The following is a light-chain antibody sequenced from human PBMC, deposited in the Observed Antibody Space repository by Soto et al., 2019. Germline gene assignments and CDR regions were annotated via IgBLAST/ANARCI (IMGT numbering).Light chain of an antibody. Sequence: EIVVTLSPGTLSLSPGERATLSCRASQSVSSTFLAWYQQKPGQAPRLLIYAASSRATGIPDRFSGSGSGTDFTLTISRLEPEDFAVYYCQQYCSSLFSFGPGTKVDI. CDR1: QSVSSTF. CDR2: AAS. V-gene: IGKV3-20*01. J-gene: IGKJ3*01. CDR3: QQYCSSLFS.